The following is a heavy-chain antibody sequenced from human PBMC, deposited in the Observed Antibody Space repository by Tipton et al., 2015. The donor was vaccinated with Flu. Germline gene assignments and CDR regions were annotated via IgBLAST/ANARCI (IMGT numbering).Heavy chain of an antibody. CDR1: GFTVRNNY. J-gene: IGHJ4*02. CDR3: AKGGAARPEF. CDR2: ISGSGAST. Sequence: SLRLSCVASGFTVRNNYMTWVRQAPGKGLEWVSAISGSGASTYFADSVKGRFTISRDNSKNTLYLQMNSLRVEDTAVYYCAKGGAARPEFWGQGTLVTVSP. D-gene: IGHD6-6*01. V-gene: IGHV3-23*01.